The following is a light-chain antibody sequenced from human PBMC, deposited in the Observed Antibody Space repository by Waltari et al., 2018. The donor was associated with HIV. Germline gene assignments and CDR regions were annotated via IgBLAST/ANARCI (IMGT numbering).Light chain of an antibody. CDR3: SSYTSSSTWV. CDR1: SSDVAGYTS. Sequence: QSALTQPASVSGSPGQSLTIPCTGPSSDVAGYTSVSWYQQHPGKAPNLMIYDVSNRPSGGSNRFSGSKSGNTAALTISGLRAEDEADYYCSSYTSSSTWVFGGGTKLTVL. CDR2: DVS. V-gene: IGLV2-14*01. J-gene: IGLJ3*02.